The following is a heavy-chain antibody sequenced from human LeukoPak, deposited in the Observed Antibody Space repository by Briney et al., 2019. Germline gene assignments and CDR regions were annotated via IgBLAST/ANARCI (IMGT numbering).Heavy chain of an antibody. Sequence: PSETLSLTCTVSGVSITSYYWSWFRRPPGKGRDGIGYMYYSGTTNYNPSLKSRVTISVDTSKNQFSLKLSYVTAADTAVYYCARDLGFCSSTSCYPWFDPWGQGTLVTVSS. CDR3: ARDLGFCSSTSCYPWFDP. V-gene: IGHV4-59*01. CDR1: GVSITSYY. J-gene: IGHJ5*02. CDR2: MYYSGTT. D-gene: IGHD2-2*01.